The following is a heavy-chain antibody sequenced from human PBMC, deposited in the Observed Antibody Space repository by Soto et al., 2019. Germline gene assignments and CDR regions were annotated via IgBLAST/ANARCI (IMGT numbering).Heavy chain of an antibody. V-gene: IGHV2-5*02. CDR1: GFSISTSGVG. J-gene: IGHJ4*02. D-gene: IGHD2-21*02. Sequence: QITLKESGPTLVAPTQTLTLTCTLSGFSISTSGVGVGWIRQPPGKALEWLAVIYWDDDKRYSPSLRNRLTVSKEISKNQVALAVTNLGPVDTATYYCAHRRIHSGNGDCGVLDYWGPGTLVTVSA. CDR2: IYWDDDK. CDR3: AHRRIHSGNGDCGVLDY.